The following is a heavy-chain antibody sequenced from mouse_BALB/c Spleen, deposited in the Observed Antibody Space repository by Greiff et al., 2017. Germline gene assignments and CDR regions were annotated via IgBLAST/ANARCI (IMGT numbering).Heavy chain of an antibody. CDR1: GFTFSSFG. V-gene: IGHV5-17*02. CDR2: ISSGSSTI. J-gene: IGHJ3*01. CDR3: ARSLTGRAPWFAY. D-gene: IGHD4-1*01. Sequence: EVQRVESGGGLVQPGGSRKLSCAASGFTFSSFGMHWVRQAPEKGLEWVAYISSGSSTIYYTDTVKGRFTISRDNPKNTLFLQMTSLRSEDTAMYYCARSLTGRAPWFAYWGQGTLVTVSA.